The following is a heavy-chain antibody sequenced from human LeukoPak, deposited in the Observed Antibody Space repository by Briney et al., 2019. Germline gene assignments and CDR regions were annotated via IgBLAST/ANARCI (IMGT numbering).Heavy chain of an antibody. Sequence: SETLSLTCTVSGGSIISYYWSWIRQPPGKGLEWIGYIYYSGSTNYNPSLKSRVTISVDTSKNQFSLKLSSVTAADTAVYYCARIMYYYDSSPGSFDYWGQGTLVTVSS. CDR2: IYYSGST. D-gene: IGHD3-22*01. CDR1: GGSIISYY. CDR3: ARIMYYYDSSPGSFDY. V-gene: IGHV4-59*01. J-gene: IGHJ4*02.